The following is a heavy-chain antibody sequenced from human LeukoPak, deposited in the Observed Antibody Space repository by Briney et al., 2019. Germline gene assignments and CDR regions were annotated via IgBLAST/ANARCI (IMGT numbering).Heavy chain of an antibody. CDR2: IYPGDSDT. V-gene: IGHV5-51*01. J-gene: IGHJ4*02. CDR3: ARRGIAARVPPDY. CDR1: GYSFFSYW. Sequence: GESLKISCKGSGYSFFSYWIGWVRQMPGKGLEWMGIIYPGDSDTRYSPSFEGQVTISADKSINTAYLQWSSLKASDTAMNYCARRGIAARVPPDYWGQGTLVTVSS. D-gene: IGHD6-6*01.